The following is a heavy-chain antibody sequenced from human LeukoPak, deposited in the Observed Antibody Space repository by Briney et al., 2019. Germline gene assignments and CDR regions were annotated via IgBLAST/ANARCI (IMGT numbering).Heavy chain of an antibody. Sequence: GGSLRLSCAASGFTFSSYSMNWVRQAPGKGLEWVSSISSSSSYIYYADSVKGRFTISRDNAKNSLYLQMNSLRAEDTAVYYCASAYGDPVVTAQYYFDYWGQGTLVTVSS. CDR1: GFTFSSYS. D-gene: IGHD2-21*02. J-gene: IGHJ4*02. CDR3: ASAYGDPVVTAQYYFDY. V-gene: IGHV3-21*01. CDR2: ISSSSSYI.